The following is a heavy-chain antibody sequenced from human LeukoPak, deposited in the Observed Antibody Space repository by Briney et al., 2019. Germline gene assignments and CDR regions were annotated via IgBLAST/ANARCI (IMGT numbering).Heavy chain of an antibody. CDR3: ARSRATYPYNWFDP. Sequence: GGSLRLSCAASGFTFSSYSMNWVRQAPGKGLEWVSCISTGSSYIYYADSVKGRFAISRDNAKNSLYLQMNSLRAEDTAVYYCARSRATYPYNWFDPWGQGTLVTVSS. CDR1: GFTFSSYS. D-gene: IGHD5-12*01. V-gene: IGHV3-21*01. J-gene: IGHJ5*02. CDR2: ISTGSSYI.